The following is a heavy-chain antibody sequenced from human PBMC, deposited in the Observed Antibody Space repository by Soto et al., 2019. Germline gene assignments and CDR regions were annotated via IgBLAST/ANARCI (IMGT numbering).Heavy chain of an antibody. CDR1: GGSFSGYY. V-gene: IGHV4-34*01. CDR3: ARDLDILTGYQGAFDI. CDR2: INHSGST. J-gene: IGHJ3*02. Sequence: SETLSLTCAVYGGSFSGYYWSWIRQPPGKGLEWIGEINHSGSTNYNPSLKSRVTISVDTSKNQFSLKLSSVTAADTAVYYCARDLDILTGYQGAFDIWGQGTMVTVSS. D-gene: IGHD3-9*01.